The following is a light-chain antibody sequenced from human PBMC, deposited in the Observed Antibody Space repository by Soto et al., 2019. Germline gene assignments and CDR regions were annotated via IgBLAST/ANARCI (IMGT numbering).Light chain of an antibody. J-gene: IGLJ3*02. CDR2: EVS. CDR1: SSDIGGYNY. V-gene: IGLV2-8*01. Sequence: QYALTQPPSASGSPGQSVTISCTGTSSDIGGYNYVSWYQQYPGKAPKLMIYEVSKRPSGVPDRFSGSKSGNTASLTVSGRQTEDEADYYCSSHAAGGVFGGGTKLTVL. CDR3: SSHAAGGV.